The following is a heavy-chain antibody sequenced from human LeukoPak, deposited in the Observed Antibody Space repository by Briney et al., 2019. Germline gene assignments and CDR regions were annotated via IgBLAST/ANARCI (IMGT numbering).Heavy chain of an antibody. CDR1: GGSISSSSNY. D-gene: IGHD6-13*01. CDR3: ARGPGHSSSKGGGYYYYYYMDV. Sequence: SETLSLTCTVSGGSISSSSNYWGWIRQPPGKGLEWIGSIYYSGSTYYNPSLKSRVTISVDTSKNQFSLKLSSVTTAVTAVYYCARGPGHSSSKGGGYYYYYYMDVWGKGTTVTVSS. J-gene: IGHJ6*03. CDR2: IYYSGST. V-gene: IGHV4-39*07.